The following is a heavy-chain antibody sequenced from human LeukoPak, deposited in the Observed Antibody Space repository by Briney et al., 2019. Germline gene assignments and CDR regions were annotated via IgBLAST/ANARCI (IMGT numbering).Heavy chain of an antibody. CDR2: INPSGGST. CDR1: AYTFTTYY. D-gene: IGHD6-13*01. J-gene: IGHJ4*02. CDR3: ARDRGSSCDY. Sequence: EASVTLTFSASAYTFTTYYMHLVRHAPRQGLEWMGIINPSGGSTSYAQKFQGRVTITMHTSTRTVYMELSSLRSEDPAVYYCARDRGSSCDYWGQGTLVTVSS. V-gene: IGHV1-46*01.